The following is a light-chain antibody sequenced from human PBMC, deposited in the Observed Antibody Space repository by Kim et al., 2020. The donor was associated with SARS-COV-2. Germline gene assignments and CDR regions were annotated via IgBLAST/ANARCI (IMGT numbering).Light chain of an antibody. J-gene: IGLJ2*01. V-gene: IGLV2-23*02. CDR1: SSDVGSYNL. Sequence: QSITISCTGTSSDVGSYNLVSWYQQHPGKAPKLMIYEVSKRPSGVSNRFSGSKSGNTASLTISGLQAEDEADYYCCSYAGSSTFVVFGVGTQLTVL. CDR3: CSYAGSSTFVV. CDR2: EVS.